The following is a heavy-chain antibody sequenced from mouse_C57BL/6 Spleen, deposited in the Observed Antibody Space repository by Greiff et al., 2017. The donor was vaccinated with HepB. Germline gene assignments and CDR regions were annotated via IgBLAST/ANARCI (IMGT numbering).Heavy chain of an antibody. CDR1: GFTFSDYG. V-gene: IGHV5-17*01. J-gene: IGHJ4*01. D-gene: IGHD2-3*01. CDR2: ISSGSSTI. Sequence: EVKLMESGGGLVKPGGSLKLSCAASGFTFSDYGMHWVRQAPEKGLEWVAYISSGSSTIYYADTVKGRFTISRDNAKNTLFLQMTSLRSEDTAMYYCARGDGYYDYDAMDYWGQGTSVTVSS. CDR3: ARGDGYYDYDAMDY.